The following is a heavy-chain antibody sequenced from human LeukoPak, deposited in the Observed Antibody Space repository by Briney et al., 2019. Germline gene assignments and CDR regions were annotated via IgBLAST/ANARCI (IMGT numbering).Heavy chain of an antibody. CDR3: AREGGRYRPLDY. J-gene: IGHJ4*02. CDR1: GGSISSTNW. CDR2: VHLSGRT. Sequence: PSGTLSLTCGVSGGSISSTNWWTWVRQPPGEGLEWIGEVHLSGRTNYNPSLESRVTMSVDMSENHISLKLTSVTAADTAVYYCAREGGRYRPLDYSGRGTLITVSS. D-gene: IGHD3-16*02. V-gene: IGHV4-4*02.